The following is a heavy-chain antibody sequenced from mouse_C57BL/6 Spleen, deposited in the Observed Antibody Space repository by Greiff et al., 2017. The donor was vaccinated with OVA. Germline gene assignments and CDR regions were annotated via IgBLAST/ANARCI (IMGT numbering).Heavy chain of an antibody. CDR3: ARRSSGYYFGY. CDR2: IDPSDSYT. D-gene: IGHD3-2*02. V-gene: IGHV1-50*01. CDR1: GYTFTSYW. Sequence: QVQLQQPGAELVKPGASVKLSCKASGYTFTSYWMQWVKQRPGQGLEWIGEIDPSDSYTNYNQKFKGKATLTVEQSSSTAYMQLSSLTSEDSAVYYCARRSSGYYFGYWGQGTTLTVA. J-gene: IGHJ2*01.